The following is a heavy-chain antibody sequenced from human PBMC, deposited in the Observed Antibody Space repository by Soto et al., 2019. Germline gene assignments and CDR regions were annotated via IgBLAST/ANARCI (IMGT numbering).Heavy chain of an antibody. V-gene: IGHV4-39*01. D-gene: IGHD2-2*03. CDR2: IYSSENT. J-gene: IGHJ6*02. CDR1: GDSVSTNSYS. Sequence: SQTLPLTYTVSGDSVSTNSYSWGWIRQSPGKGLEWIGTIYSSENTYYNPSLLSRVTISVDTSKNEFSLRLSSVTAADTAVYYCARLNGYCISTNCHGYYGMDVWGQGTTVTVSS. CDR3: ARLNGYCISTNCHGYYGMDV.